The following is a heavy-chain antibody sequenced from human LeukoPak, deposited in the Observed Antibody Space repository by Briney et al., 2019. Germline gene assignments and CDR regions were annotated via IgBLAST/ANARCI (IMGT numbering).Heavy chain of an antibody. CDR3: ARDSTALDAFDI. Sequence: ASVQVSCKTSGYTFTSYGISWVRQAPGQGLEWMGRIIPILGIANYAQKFQGRVTITADKSTSTAYMELSSLRSEDTAVYYCARDSTALDAFDIWGQGTMVTVSS. V-gene: IGHV1-69*04. CDR1: GYTFTSYG. CDR2: IIPILGIA. J-gene: IGHJ3*02. D-gene: IGHD5-18*01.